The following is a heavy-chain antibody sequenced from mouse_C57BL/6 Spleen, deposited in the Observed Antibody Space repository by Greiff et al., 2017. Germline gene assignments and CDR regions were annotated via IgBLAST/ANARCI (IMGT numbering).Heavy chain of an antibody. CDR3: ARQITTVEGRDYFGC. CDR2: ISSGGSYT. V-gene: IGHV5-6*01. Sequence: EVHLVESGGDLVKPGGSLKLSCAASGFTFSSYGMSWVRQTPDKRLEWVATISSGGSYTYYPDSVKGRFTISRDNAKNTLYLQMSSLKSADTAMYYCARQITTVEGRDYFGCWGQGTTRTVSS. D-gene: IGHD1-1*01. J-gene: IGHJ2*01. CDR1: GFTFSSYG.